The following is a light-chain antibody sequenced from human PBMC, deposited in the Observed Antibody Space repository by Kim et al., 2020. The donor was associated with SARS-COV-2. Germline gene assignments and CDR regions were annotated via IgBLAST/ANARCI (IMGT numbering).Light chain of an antibody. J-gene: IGLJ3*02. Sequence: LTSSCSSSSSYSGRNYVPWYQQLPGTAHKLLLYASTRRPPGVPVRFSRSTTGTSASLAISGLRSEDEGDYYCAAWDDSLSGLHWVFGGGTQLTVL. V-gene: IGLV1-47*01. CDR2: AST. CDR1: SSYSGRNY. CDR3: AAWDDSLSGLHWV.